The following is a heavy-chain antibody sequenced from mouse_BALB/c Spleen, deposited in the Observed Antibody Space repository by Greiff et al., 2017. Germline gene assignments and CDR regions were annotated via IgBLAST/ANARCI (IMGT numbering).Heavy chain of an antibody. D-gene: IGHD2-13*01. CDR1: GYNFTSYW. V-gene: IGHV1-55*01. CDR3: ARYNGDYSYYYAMDD. J-gene: IGHJ4*01. Sequence: QVQLQQPGAELVKPGTSVKLSCKASGYNFTSYWINWVKLRPGQGLEWIGDIYPGSGSTNYNEKFKSKATLTVDTSSSTAYMQLSSLASEDSALYYCARYNGDYSYYYAMDDWGQGTSVTGAS. CDR2: IYPGSGST.